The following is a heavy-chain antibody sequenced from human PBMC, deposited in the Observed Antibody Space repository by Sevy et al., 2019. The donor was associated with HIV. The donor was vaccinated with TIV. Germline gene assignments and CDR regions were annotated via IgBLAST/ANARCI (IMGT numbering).Heavy chain of an antibody. CDR3: ARVLGFGELKFDP. CDR1: GGSISSYY. D-gene: IGHD3-10*01. V-gene: IGHV4-59*01. Sequence: SETLSLTCTVSGGSISSYYWSWIRQPPGKGLEWIGYIYYSGSTNYNPSLKSRVTISVDTSKNQFSLKLGSVTAADTAVYYCARVLGFGELKFDPWGQGTLVTVSS. J-gene: IGHJ5*02. CDR2: IYYSGST.